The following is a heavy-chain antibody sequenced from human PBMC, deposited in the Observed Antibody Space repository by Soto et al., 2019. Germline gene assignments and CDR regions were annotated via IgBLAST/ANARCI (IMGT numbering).Heavy chain of an antibody. CDR2: INHVGGT. D-gene: IGHD3-16*01. CDR3: VRIRYQLPSSVLWLDP. Sequence: AETLSLTCAVYGGFLSESYWTWIRQPPGKGLEWIGEINHVGGTNYNPSLKSRVTMSVDTSQNQFSLRLISVTAADTAMYFCVRIRYQLPSSVLWLDPWGQGTPVTVSS. V-gene: IGHV4-34*01. CDR1: GGFLSESY. J-gene: IGHJ5*02.